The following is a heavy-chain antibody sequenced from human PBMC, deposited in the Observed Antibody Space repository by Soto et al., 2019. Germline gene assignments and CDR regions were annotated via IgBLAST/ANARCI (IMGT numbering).Heavy chain of an antibody. Sequence: SETLSLTCTVSGDSIRSGNHYWSWIRQPPGKGLEWIGYIYYSGSTYYSPSLKSRVTISVDTSKNQFSLKLNSVTAADTAVYYCARAQWLVGGNYFDYWGQGTLVTVSS. CDR2: IYYSGST. CDR3: ARAQWLVGGNYFDY. V-gene: IGHV4-30-4*01. J-gene: IGHJ4*02. CDR1: GDSIRSGNHY. D-gene: IGHD6-19*01.